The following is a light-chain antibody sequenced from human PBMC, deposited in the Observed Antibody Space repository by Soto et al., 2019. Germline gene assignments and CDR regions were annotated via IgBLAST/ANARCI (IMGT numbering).Light chain of an antibody. V-gene: IGLV2-14*03. CDR3: SSYSSSSTRV. J-gene: IGLJ1*01. CDR1: SSEVGGYNY. Sequence: NSSEVGGYNYVSWYQQHPDKVPKLMIYDVSNRPSGVSYRFSGSKSGNTASLTISGLQADDEADYYCSSYSSSSTRVFGTVTKVTVL. CDR2: DVS.